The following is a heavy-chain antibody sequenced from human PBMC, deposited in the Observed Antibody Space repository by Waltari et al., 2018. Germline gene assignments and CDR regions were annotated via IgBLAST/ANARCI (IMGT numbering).Heavy chain of an antibody. CDR3: ARGGYCSGGSCYPPPLDY. CDR1: GGSITSAGYS. J-gene: IGHJ4*02. CDR2: IYHSGNT. Sequence: QLQLQESGSGLVKPSQTLSLTCAVSGGSITSAGYSWSWIRQPPGQGRVWIGYIYHSGNTYYNPSLKSRVTISVDRSKNQFSLNLSSVTAADTAVYYCARGGYCSGGSCYPPPLDYWGQGTLVTVSS. D-gene: IGHD2-15*01. V-gene: IGHV4-30-2*01.